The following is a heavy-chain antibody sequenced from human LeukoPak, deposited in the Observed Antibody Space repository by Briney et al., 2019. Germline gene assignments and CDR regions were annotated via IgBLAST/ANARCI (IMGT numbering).Heavy chain of an antibody. V-gene: IGHV4-59*02. CDR1: GGSVSDYY. Sequence: SETLSLTCTVSGGSVSDYYWSWIRQSPGKGLEWIGYIYYTGSTSYNPSLRSRVTTSADTTKNQFSLKLSSVTAAATAVYYCASRKLGNDYWGQGTLVTVSS. J-gene: IGHJ4*02. CDR2: IYYTGST. CDR3: ASRKLGNDY. D-gene: IGHD7-27*01.